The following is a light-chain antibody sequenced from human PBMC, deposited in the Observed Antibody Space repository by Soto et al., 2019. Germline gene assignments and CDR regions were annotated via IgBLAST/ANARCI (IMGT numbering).Light chain of an antibody. V-gene: IGKV3-20*01. CDR1: QSVSSSY. CDR3: QPYGSSPLVT. J-gene: IGKJ5*01. Sequence: EIVLTQSPGTLSLSPGERATLSCRASQSVSSSYLAWYQQKPGQAPRLLMYGASSRATGIPDRFSGSGSGTDFTLTISRLEPEDFAVYYCQPYGSSPLVTFGQGTRLEIK. CDR2: GAS.